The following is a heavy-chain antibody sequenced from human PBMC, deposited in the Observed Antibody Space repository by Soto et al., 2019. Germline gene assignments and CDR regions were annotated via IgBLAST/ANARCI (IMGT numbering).Heavy chain of an antibody. CDR1: GFTFSSYA. J-gene: IGHJ4*02. CDR3: ARRGSGSYYDY. CDR2: ISGSGGST. Sequence: EVQLLESGGGLVQPGGSLRLSCAASGFTFSSYAMRWVRQAPGKGLEWVSAISGSGGSTYYADSVTGRFTISRDNSKNTRCRQMNSRNAEYTAVYDGARRGSGSYYDYWGQGPLVPVSS. D-gene: IGHD1-26*01. V-gene: IGHV3-23*01.